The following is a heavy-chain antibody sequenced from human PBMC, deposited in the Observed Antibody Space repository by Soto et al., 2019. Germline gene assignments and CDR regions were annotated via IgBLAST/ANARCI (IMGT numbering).Heavy chain of an antibody. V-gene: IGHV1-69*01. CDR2: IIPIFGTA. Sequence: QVQLVQSGAEVKKPGSSVKVSCKASGGTFSSYAISWVRQAPGQGLEWMGGIIPIFGTANYAQKFQGRVTIPADESTSTAYMELSSLRSEDTAVYYCARVNCSGGSCHYYYYGMDVWGQGTTVTVSS. CDR1: GGTFSSYA. CDR3: ARVNCSGGSCHYYYYGMDV. D-gene: IGHD2-15*01. J-gene: IGHJ6*02.